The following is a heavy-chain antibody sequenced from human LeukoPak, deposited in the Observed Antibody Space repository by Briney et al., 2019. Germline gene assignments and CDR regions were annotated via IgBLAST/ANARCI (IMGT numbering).Heavy chain of an antibody. CDR3: ARDFSEYSGSYYSDY. D-gene: IGHD1-26*01. V-gene: IGHV3-53*01. J-gene: IGHJ4*02. CDR1: GFTVSSNY. CDR2: IYSGGST. Sequence: GGSLRLSRAASGFTVSSNYMSWVRQAPGKGLEWVSVIYSGGSTYYADSVKGRFTISRDNSKNTLYLQMNSLRAEDTAVYYRARDFSEYSGSYYSDYWGQGTLVTVSS.